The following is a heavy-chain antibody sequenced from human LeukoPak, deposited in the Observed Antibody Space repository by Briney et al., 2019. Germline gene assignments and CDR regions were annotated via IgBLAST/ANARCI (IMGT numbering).Heavy chain of an antibody. D-gene: IGHD4-23*01. V-gene: IGHV3-48*03. J-gene: IGHJ4*02. Sequence: PGGSLRLSCAASGFTFSSYEMRWVRQAPGKGLEWVSYISSSDSTIYYADSVKGRFTISRDNAKNSLYLQMNRLRAEDTAVYHCARDYGGSSPFDYWGQGTLVTVSS. CDR2: ISSSDSTI. CDR3: ARDYGGSSPFDY. CDR1: GFTFSSYE.